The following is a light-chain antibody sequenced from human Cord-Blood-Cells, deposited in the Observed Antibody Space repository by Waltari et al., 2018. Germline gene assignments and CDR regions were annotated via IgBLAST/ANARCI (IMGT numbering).Light chain of an antibody. CDR2: DVS. J-gene: IGLJ3*02. CDR3: CSYAGSYNWV. V-gene: IGLV2-14*01. CDR1: SSDVGGYNY. Sequence: QSALPQPASVSGSPGQSLTISCTGTSSDVGGYNYVSWYQQHPGKAPKLMIYDVSTRPSGVSNRFSGSKSGNTASLTISGLQAEDEADYYCCSYAGSYNWVFGGGTKLTVL.